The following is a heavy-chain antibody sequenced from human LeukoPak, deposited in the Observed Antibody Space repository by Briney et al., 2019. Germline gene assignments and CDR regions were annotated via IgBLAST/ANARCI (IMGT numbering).Heavy chain of an antibody. J-gene: IGHJ4*02. D-gene: IGHD6-19*01. V-gene: IGHV4-39*01. CDR1: GGSISSSSYY. CDR2: IYYGGTT. Sequence: SETLSLTCTVSGGSISSSSYYWAWIRQPPGKGLEWIGSIYYGGTTYYNASLKSRVTISADTSKNQFSLRLSSVTAADTAVYYCARRGLAVAAHWGQGSLVTVSS. CDR3: ARRGLAVAAH.